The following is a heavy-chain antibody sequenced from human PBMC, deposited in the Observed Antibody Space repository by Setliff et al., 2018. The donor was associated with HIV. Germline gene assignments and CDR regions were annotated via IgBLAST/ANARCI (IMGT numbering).Heavy chain of an antibody. CDR1: GDSISSSTFY. CDR2: IYYSGTT. Sequence: SEALSLTCTVSGDSISSSTFYWGWIRQPPGKGLEWIGSIYYSGTTYYNPSLKSRVAISVDTSKNQFSLKLSSVTAADTAVYYCARPRLRGSGAFDIWGQGTMVTVSS. V-gene: IGHV4-39*01. J-gene: IGHJ3*02. CDR3: ARPRLRGSGAFDI. D-gene: IGHD2-21*01.